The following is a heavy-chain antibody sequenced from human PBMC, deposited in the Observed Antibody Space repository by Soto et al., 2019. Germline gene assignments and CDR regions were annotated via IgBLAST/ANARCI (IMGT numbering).Heavy chain of an antibody. CDR3: AKDYKERSASWPAH. D-gene: IGHD2-2*01. J-gene: IGHJ4*02. Sequence: GGSLRLSCAAPGFSFANYGMHWVRQAPGKGLEWAALISWDGRRQYYADSVKGRFTISRDNSRNALYLQMNSLGPEDTAEYFCAKDYKERSASWPAHWGRGTLVTVSS. V-gene: IGHV3-30*18. CDR1: GFSFANYG. CDR2: ISWDGRRQ.